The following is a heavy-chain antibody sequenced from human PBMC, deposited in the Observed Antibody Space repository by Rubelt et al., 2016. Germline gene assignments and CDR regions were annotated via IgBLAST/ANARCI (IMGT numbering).Heavy chain of an antibody. D-gene: IGHD4-23*01. CDR2: INYSGTT. V-gene: IGHV4-39*02. Sequence: QLQLQESGPGLVKPSETLSLTCTVSGGSISSSYYYWGWIRQPPGKGLEWIGIINYSGTTYYNPSLKSRVTISVDTSKNHFSLNRSSGTAADAAVYYCARESGGGYYYYYSGTDVWGQGTTVTVSS. J-gene: IGHJ6*02. CDR1: GGSISSSYYY. CDR3: ARESGGGYYYYYSGTDV.